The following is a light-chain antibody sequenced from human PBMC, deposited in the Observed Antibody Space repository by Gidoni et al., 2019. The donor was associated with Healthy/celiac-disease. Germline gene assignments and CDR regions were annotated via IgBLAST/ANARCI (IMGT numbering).Light chain of an antibody. Sequence: EIVFTQSPGTLSLSPGERATLSCRASQIVSSSYLAWYQQKPGQAPRLLIYGASTRATGIPDRFSGSGSGTDFTLTISRLEPEDFAVYYCQQYGSSRTFGQGTKVEIK. CDR1: QIVSSSY. V-gene: IGKV3-20*01. CDR3: QQYGSSRT. CDR2: GAS. J-gene: IGKJ1*01.